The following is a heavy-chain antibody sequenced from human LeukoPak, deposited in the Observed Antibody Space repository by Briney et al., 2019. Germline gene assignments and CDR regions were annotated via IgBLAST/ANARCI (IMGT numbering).Heavy chain of an antibody. V-gene: IGHV3-30*04. CDR3: AREGTYYYDSSGYSTGGAFDI. CDR2: ISYDGSNK. CDR1: GFTFSSYA. J-gene: IGHJ3*02. D-gene: IGHD3-22*01. Sequence: GGSLRLSCAASGFTFSSYAMHWVRQAPGKGLEWVAVISYDGSNKYYADSVKGRFTISRDNSKNTLYLQMNSLRAEDTAVYYCAREGTYYYDSSGYSTGGAFDIWGRGTMVTVSS.